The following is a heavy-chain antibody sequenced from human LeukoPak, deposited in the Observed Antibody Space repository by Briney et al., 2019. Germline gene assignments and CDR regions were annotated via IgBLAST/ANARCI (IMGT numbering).Heavy chain of an antibody. Sequence: GGSLRLSCAASGFTFRNYGMHWVRQGPGKGLEWVAVIWYDGSNKYYADSVKGRFTISRDNSKNTLYLQMNSLRAEDTAVYYCAKWGAAARIYYYYYGMDVWGQGTTVTVSS. CDR1: GFTFRNYG. CDR2: IWYDGSNK. V-gene: IGHV3-30*02. J-gene: IGHJ6*02. CDR3: AKWGAAARIYYYYYGMDV. D-gene: IGHD6-13*01.